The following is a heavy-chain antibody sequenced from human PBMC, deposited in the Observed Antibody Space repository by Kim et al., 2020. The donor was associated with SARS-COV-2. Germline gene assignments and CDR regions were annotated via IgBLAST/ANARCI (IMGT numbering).Heavy chain of an antibody. CDR3: ARYSSSAVRGYYFDY. V-gene: IGHV1-2*02. CDR2: INPNSGGT. J-gene: IGHJ4*01. Sequence: ASVKVSCKASGYTFTGYYMHWVRQAPGQGLEWMGWINPNSGGTNYAQKFQGRVTMTRDTSISTAYMELSRLRSDDTAVYYCARYSSSAVRGYYFDYWGQGTLVTVSS. CDR1: GYTFTGYY. D-gene: IGHD2-2*01.